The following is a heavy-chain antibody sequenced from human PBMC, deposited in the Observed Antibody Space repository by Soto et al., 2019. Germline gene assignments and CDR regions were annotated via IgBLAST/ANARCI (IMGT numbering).Heavy chain of an antibody. CDR2: ISNSGST. V-gene: IGHV4-30-4*01. CDR3: ATESGSTYGYFDY. J-gene: IGHJ4*02. CDR1: GGSVTSDEDY. Sequence: QMQLQESGPGLVKPSETLSLTCTVSGGSVTSDEDYWSWIRQSPGKGLEWIGYISNSGSTGYNPSLKTRLSMSVDRYKNHFTLRLTSVTAADTAVYFCATESGSTYGYFDYWGQGTQVTVSS. D-gene: IGHD5-18*01.